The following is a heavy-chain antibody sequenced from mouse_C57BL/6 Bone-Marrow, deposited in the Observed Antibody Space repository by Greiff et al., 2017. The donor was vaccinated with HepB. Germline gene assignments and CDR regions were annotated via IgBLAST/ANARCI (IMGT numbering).Heavy chain of an antibody. CDR1: GYTFTSYW. V-gene: IGHV1-52*01. CDR2: IDPSDSET. J-gene: IGHJ3*01. Sequence: VQLQQPGAELVRPGSSVKLSCKASGYTFTSYWMHWVKQRPIQGLEWIGNIDPSDSETHYNQKFKDKATLTVDKSSSTASMQLSSLTSEDSAVYYCAREDYDPFAYWGQGTLVTVSA. CDR3: AREDYDPFAY. D-gene: IGHD2-4*01.